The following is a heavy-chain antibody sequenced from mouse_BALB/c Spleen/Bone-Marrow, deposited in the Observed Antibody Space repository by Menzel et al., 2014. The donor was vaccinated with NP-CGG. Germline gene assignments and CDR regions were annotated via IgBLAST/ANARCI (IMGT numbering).Heavy chain of an antibody. D-gene: IGHD2-3*01. CDR3: ARLGYYGYFDY. J-gene: IGHJ2*01. CDR2: INPDSSTI. Sequence: EVMLVESGGGLVQPGGSLKLSCAASGFDFSRYWMSWVRQAPGKGLEWIGKINPDSSTINYTPSLKDKFIISRDNAKNTLYLQMSKVRSEDTALYYCARLGYYGYFDYWGQGTTLTVSS. CDR1: GFDFSRYW. V-gene: IGHV4-1*02.